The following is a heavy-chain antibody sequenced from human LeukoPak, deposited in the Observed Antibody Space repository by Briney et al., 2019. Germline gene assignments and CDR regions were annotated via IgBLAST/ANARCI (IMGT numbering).Heavy chain of an antibody. Sequence: GGSLRLSCAASGFTFSSYAMSWVRQAPGKGLEWVSAISGSGGATYYADSVKGRFTISRDSSKNTLYLQMSSLRAEDTAVYYCAKEATSSWYTHYFDYWGQGTLVTVSS. D-gene: IGHD6-13*01. CDR2: ISGSGGAT. V-gene: IGHV3-23*01. CDR3: AKEATSSWYTHYFDY. CDR1: GFTFSSYA. J-gene: IGHJ4*02.